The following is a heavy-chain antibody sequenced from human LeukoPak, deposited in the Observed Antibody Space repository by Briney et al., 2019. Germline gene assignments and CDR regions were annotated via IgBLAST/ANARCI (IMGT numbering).Heavy chain of an antibody. J-gene: IGHJ4*02. V-gene: IGHV4-39*01. CDR3: ARHATVTSFTFAY. CDR2: IYYSGNT. CDR1: GGSISSSSYY. D-gene: IGHD4-17*01. Sequence: SETLFLTCTVSGGSISSSSYYWGWIRQPPEKGLEWIGSIYYSGNTYYNPSLKSRVTISIDTSKNQFSLNLNSVTAADTAVYYCARHATVTSFTFAYWGQGTLLTVSS.